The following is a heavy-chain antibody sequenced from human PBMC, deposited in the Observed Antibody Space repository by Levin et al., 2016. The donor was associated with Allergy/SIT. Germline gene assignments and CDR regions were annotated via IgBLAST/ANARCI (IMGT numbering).Heavy chain of an antibody. Sequence: WIRQPPGKGLEWVSSISSSSSYIYYADSVKGRFTISRDNAKNSLYLQMNSLRAEDTAVYYCARVRASCYDYWGQGTLVTVSS. J-gene: IGHJ4*02. CDR2: ISSSSSYI. D-gene: IGHD2-2*01. CDR3: ARVRASCYDY. V-gene: IGHV3-21*01.